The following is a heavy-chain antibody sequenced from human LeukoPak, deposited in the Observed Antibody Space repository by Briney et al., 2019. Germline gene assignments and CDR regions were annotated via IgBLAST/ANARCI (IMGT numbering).Heavy chain of an antibody. CDR3: AKDYDSSGYHFQH. CDR2: ISYSGSST. J-gene: IGHJ1*01. D-gene: IGHD3-22*01. Sequence: GGSLRLPCATSGFSFSSYAMTWVRQAPGKGLDWVSSISYSGSSTHYADSVMGRFTISRDNSKNTLYLQMNSLRPEDTAVYYCAKDYDSSGYHFQHWGQGTLVTVSS. CDR1: GFSFSSYA. V-gene: IGHV3-23*01.